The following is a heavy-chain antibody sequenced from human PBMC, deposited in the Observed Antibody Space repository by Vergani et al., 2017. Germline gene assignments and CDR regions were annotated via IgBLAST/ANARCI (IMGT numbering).Heavy chain of an antibody. J-gene: IGHJ6*03. CDR3: ARQKDYYMDV. Sequence: QVQLQESGPGLVKPSETLSLTCAVSGFSFDNGYYWDWLRQPPGKGLEWIGSIYRTGRTHFNPSLKSRVTISVDTSNNHFSLKVTSVTAADTAVYYCARQKDYYMDVWGKGATVTVS. CDR2: IYRTGRT. V-gene: IGHV4-38-2*01. CDR1: GFSFDNGYY.